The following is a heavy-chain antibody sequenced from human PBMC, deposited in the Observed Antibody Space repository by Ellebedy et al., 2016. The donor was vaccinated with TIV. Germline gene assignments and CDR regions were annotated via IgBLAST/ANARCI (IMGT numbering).Heavy chain of an antibody. CDR3: ARDGGYCSGGSCYSWFDY. CDR2: IIPIFGTA. Sequence: SVKVSXKASGGTFSSYAISWVRQAPGQGLEWMGGIIPIFGTANYAQKFQGRVTITADESTSTAYMELSSLRSEDTAVYYCARDGGYCSGGSCYSWFDYWGQGTLVTVSS. D-gene: IGHD2-15*01. CDR1: GGTFSSYA. V-gene: IGHV1-69*13. J-gene: IGHJ4*02.